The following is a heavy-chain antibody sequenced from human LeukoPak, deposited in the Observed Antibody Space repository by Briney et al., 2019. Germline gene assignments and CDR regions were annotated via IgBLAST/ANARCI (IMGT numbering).Heavy chain of an antibody. J-gene: IGHJ4*02. Sequence: GGSLRLSCAASGFTLSSYEMNWVRQAPGKGLEWVSYISSSGSTIYYADSVKGRFTISRDNAKNSLYLQMDSLGAEDTAVYYCARESPGATRDYWGQGTLVTVSS. V-gene: IGHV3-48*03. CDR1: GFTLSSYE. CDR2: ISSSGSTI. CDR3: ARESPGATRDY. D-gene: IGHD1-26*01.